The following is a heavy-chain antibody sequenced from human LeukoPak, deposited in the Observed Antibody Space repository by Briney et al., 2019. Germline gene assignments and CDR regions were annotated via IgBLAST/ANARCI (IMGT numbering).Heavy chain of an antibody. CDR2: IYYSGST. V-gene: IGHV4-39*07. CDR3: ARVNEYYYDSSGYYYPPYFDY. CDR1: GGSISSSSYY. D-gene: IGHD3-22*01. Sequence: SETLSLTCTVSGGSISSSSYYWGWIRQPPVKGLEWIGSIYYSGSTYYNPSLKSRVTISVDTSKNQFSLKLSSVTAADTAVYYCARVNEYYYDSSGYYYPPYFDYWGQGTLVTVSS. J-gene: IGHJ4*02.